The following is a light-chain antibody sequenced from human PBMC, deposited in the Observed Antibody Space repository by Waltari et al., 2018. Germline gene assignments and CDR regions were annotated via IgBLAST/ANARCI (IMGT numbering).Light chain of an antibody. CDR3: QQYGSALFT. CDR2: GAS. CDR1: QGVGNRY. Sequence: EIVFTQSTGTLSLSPGERATLSCRASQGVGNRYLAWYQQKPGQAPRPLIYGASSRAAGIPDRFSGSGSGTDFTLTIRRLEPEDSAVYYCQQYGSALFTLGPGTKVEIK. V-gene: IGKV3-20*01. J-gene: IGKJ3*01.